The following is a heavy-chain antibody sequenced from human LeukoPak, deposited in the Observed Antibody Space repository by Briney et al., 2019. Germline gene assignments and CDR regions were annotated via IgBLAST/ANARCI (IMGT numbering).Heavy chain of an antibody. CDR3: AYDSSGSY. J-gene: IGHJ4*02. D-gene: IGHD3-22*01. CDR2: INHSGTT. CDR1: GGSFSVYY. V-gene: IGHV4-34*01. Sequence: SETLSLTCAVYGGSFSVYYWNWIRQPPGKGLEWIGEINHSGTTNYNPSLESRVTISVDTSKNQFSLKLSSVPAADTAVYYCAYDSSGSYWGQGTLVTVSS.